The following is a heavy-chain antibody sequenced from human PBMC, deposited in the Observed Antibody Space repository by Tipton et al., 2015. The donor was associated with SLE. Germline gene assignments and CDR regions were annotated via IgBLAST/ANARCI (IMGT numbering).Heavy chain of an antibody. CDR1: GGSISSYY. Sequence: GLVKPSETLSLTCTVSGGSISSYYWSWIRQPPGKGLEWIGYIYYSGSTNYNPSLKSRVTISVDTSKNQFSLKLSSVTAADTAVYYCARDKGSIAARPGAFDIWGQGTMVTVSS. V-gene: IGHV4-59*01. D-gene: IGHD6-6*01. CDR3: ARDKGSIAARPGAFDI. CDR2: IYYSGST. J-gene: IGHJ3*02.